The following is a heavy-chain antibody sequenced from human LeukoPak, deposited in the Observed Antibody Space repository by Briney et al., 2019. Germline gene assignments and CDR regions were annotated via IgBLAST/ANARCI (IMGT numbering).Heavy chain of an antibody. CDR3: AKGNGDLWYFDY. CDR1: GFTFSSYG. CDR2: ISYDGSNK. D-gene: IGHD4-17*01. Sequence: GGSLRLSCAASGFTFSSYGMHWVRQAPGEGLEWVAVISYDGSNKYYADSVKGRFTISRDNSKNTLYLQMNSLRAEDTAVYYCAKGNGDLWYFDYWGQGTLVTVSS. V-gene: IGHV3-30*18. J-gene: IGHJ4*02.